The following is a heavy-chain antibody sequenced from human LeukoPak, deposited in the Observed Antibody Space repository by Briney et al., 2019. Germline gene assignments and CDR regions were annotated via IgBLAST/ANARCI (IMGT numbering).Heavy chain of an antibody. J-gene: IGHJ4*02. CDR1: GFTFSSYW. D-gene: IGHD6-19*01. CDR2: IKQDGSEK. Sequence: PGGSLRLSWAASGFTFSSYWMSWVRQAPGKGLEWVANIKQDGSEKYYVDSVKGRFTISRDNAKNSLYLQMNSLRAEDTAVYYCARPYSSGWDPIDYWGQGTLVTVSA. CDR3: ARPYSSGWDPIDY. V-gene: IGHV3-7*01.